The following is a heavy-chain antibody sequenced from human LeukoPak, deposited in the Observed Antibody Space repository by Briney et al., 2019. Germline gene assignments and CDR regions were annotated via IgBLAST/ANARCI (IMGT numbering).Heavy chain of an antibody. Sequence: SVKVSCKASGGTFSSYAISWVRQAPGQGLEWMGGIIPIFGTANYAQKFQGRVTITADESTSTAYMELSSLRSEDTAVYYCARDRGSYRGDFDYWGQGTLVTVSS. CDR3: ARDRGSYRGDFDY. J-gene: IGHJ4*02. V-gene: IGHV1-69*13. D-gene: IGHD3-16*01. CDR2: IIPIFGTA. CDR1: GGTFSSYA.